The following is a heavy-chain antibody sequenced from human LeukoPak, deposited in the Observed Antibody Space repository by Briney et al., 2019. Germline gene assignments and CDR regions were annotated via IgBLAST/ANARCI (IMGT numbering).Heavy chain of an antibody. CDR3: ARVPRGSHNPYYYYYMDV. CDR2: VSRGGGTI. D-gene: IGHD5-12*01. V-gene: IGHV3-48*03. CDR1: GFTFSSYE. Sequence: GGSLRLSCAASGFTFSSYEMNWVRQAPGKGLEWVSYVSRGGGTIYYADSVKGRFTISRDNAKNSLDLQMRSLRAEDTALYHCARVPRGSHNPYYYYYMDVWGKGTTVTVSS. J-gene: IGHJ6*03.